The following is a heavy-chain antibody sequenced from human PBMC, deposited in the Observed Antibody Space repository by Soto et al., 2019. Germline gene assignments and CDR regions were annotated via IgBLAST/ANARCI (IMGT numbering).Heavy chain of an antibody. V-gene: IGHV4-30-4*01. CDR2: IYYSGST. CDR1: GGSISSGDFY. Sequence: SETLSLTCAVSGGSISSGDFYWSWIRQPPWKGLEWIGYIYYSGSTYYNPSLKSRVTISVDTSKNQFSLKLSSVTAADTAVYYCARGPSPAGYSSSTSCSHTPGYYYYGMDVSGPGXTGTVYS. J-gene: IGHJ6*02. D-gene: IGHD2-2*01. CDR3: ARGPSPAGYSSSTSCSHTPGYYYYGMDV.